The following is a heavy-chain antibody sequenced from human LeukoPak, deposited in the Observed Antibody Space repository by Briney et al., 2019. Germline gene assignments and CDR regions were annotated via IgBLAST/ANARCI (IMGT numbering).Heavy chain of an antibody. CDR3: ASSSKGGYSRDAFDI. CDR1: GYTFTGYY. J-gene: IGHJ3*02. Sequence: ASVKVSCKASGYTFTGYYMHWVRQAPGQGLEWMGGINPNSGGTNYAQKFQGRVTMTRDTSIRTAYMELSRLRSDDTAVYYCASSSKGGYSRDAFDIWGQGTMVTVSS. V-gene: IGHV1-2*02. D-gene: IGHD6-13*01. CDR2: INPNSGGT.